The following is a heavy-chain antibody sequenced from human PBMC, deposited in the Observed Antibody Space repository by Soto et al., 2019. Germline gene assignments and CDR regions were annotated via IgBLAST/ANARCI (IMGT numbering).Heavy chain of an antibody. Sequence: LSLTCTVSGGSISSYYWSWIRQPPGKGLEWIGYIYYSGSTNYNPSLKSRVTISVDTSKNQFSLKLSSVTAADTAVYYCARASQLGLGYWGQGTLVTVSS. D-gene: IGHD6-13*01. V-gene: IGHV4-59*01. J-gene: IGHJ4*02. CDR1: GGSISSYY. CDR3: ARASQLGLGY. CDR2: IYYSGST.